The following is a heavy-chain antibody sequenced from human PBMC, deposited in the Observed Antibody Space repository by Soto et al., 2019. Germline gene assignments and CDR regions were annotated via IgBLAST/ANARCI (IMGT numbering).Heavy chain of an antibody. Sequence: QVQLQESGPGLVKPSGTLSLTCAVSGGSISSSNWWSWVRQPPGKGLEWIGEIYHSGSTNYNPSLKSRVTISVDKSKNHFSRKLNSVAAADTAVYYCAGERREGYGMDVWGQGTTVTVSS. V-gene: IGHV4-4*02. D-gene: IGHD1-26*01. J-gene: IGHJ6*02. CDR3: AGERREGYGMDV. CDR1: GGSISSSNW. CDR2: IYHSGST.